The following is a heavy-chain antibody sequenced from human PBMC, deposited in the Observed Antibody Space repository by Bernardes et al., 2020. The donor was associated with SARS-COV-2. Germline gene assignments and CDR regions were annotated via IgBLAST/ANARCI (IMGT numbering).Heavy chain of an antibody. CDR3: AKEYQMATAAYSYYYGMDV. CDR1: GFTFSSYA. V-gene: IGHV3-23*01. D-gene: IGHD5-18*01. CDR2: ISGSGDST. J-gene: IGHJ6*02. Sequence: GSLRLSCAASGFTFSSYAMNWVRQAPGKGLEWVSAISGSGDSTYYADSVKGRFTMSRDTSKNTLYLQMNSLRAEDTAIYYCAKEYQMATAAYSYYYGMDVWGQGTTVTVSS.